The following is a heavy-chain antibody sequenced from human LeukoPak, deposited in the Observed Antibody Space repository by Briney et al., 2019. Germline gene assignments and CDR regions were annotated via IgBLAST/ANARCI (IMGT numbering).Heavy chain of an antibody. D-gene: IGHD6-13*01. Sequence: SERLSLTCIVSGGSISSYYWSWNRQPPGKGLEWIGYIYYSGSTNYNPSLKSRVTISVDTSKNQFSLKLSSVTAADTAVYYCARGLMMAVAGRGEFHYWGQGTLVTVSS. CDR3: ARGLMMAVAGRGEFHY. V-gene: IGHV4-59*01. CDR1: GGSISSYY. CDR2: IYYSGST. J-gene: IGHJ4*02.